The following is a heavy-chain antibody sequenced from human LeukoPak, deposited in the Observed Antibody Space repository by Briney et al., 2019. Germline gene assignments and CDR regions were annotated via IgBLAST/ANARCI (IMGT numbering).Heavy chain of an antibody. CDR1: GYTFTSYY. V-gene: IGHV1-46*01. CDR2: INPSGGST. CDR3: ARDFSSSSPSGWFDP. Sequence: ASVMVSCKASGYTFTSYYMHWVRQAPGQGLEWMGIINPSGGSTSYAQKFQGRVTMTRDMSTSTVYMELSSLRSEDTAVYYCARDFSSSSPSGWFDPWGQGTLVTVSS. J-gene: IGHJ5*02. D-gene: IGHD6-6*01.